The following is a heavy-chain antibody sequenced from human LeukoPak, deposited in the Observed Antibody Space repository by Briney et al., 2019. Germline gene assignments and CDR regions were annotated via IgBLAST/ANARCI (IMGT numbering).Heavy chain of an antibody. J-gene: IGHJ5*02. CDR2: IYHSGST. CDR3: ARDHLAYCSGGSCYPWFDP. D-gene: IGHD2-15*01. CDR1: GGSISSSNR. V-gene: IGHV4-4*02. Sequence: SETLSLTCAVSGGSISSSNRWSWVRQPPGKGLEWIGEIYHSGSTNYNPSLKSRVTISVDKSKNQFSLKLSSVTAADTAVYYCARDHLAYCSGGSCYPWFDPWGQGTLVTVSS.